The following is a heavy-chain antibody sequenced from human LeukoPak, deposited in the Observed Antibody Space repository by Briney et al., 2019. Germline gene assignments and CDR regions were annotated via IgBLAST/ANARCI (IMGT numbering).Heavy chain of an antibody. V-gene: IGHV3-23*01. CDR2: ISGSGGST. J-gene: IGHJ5*02. CDR1: GFTFSSYA. D-gene: IGHD4-17*01. Sequence: GGSLRLSCAASGFTFSSYAMSWVRQAPGKGLEWVSAISGSGGSTYYADSVKGRFTISRDNAKNSLYLQMNSLRAEDTAVYYCARVDLGDYVWFDPWGQGTLVTVSS. CDR3: ARVDLGDYVWFDP.